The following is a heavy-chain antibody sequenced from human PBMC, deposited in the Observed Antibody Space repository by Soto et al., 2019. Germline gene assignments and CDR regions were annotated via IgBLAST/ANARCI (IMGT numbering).Heavy chain of an antibody. CDR1: GFTFSSYG. J-gene: IGHJ4*02. CDR2: IWYDGSNK. D-gene: IGHD3-22*01. V-gene: IGHV3-33*01. CDR3: ARARAITMIVVTAPDY. Sequence: QVQLVESGGGVVQPGRSLRLSCAASGFTFSSYGMHWVRQAPGKGLEWVAVIWYDGSNKYYADSVKGRFTISRVNSKNTLYPQMNSLRAEDTAVYYCARARAITMIVVTAPDYWGQGTLVTVSS.